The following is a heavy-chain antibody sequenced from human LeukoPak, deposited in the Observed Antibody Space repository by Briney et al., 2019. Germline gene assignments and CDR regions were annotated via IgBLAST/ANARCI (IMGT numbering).Heavy chain of an antibody. D-gene: IGHD1-26*01. V-gene: IGHV5-51*01. CDR1: GYSFTSYC. J-gene: IGHJ3*01. Sequence: GESLKISCKVSGYSFTSYCIGWVRQMPGKGLEWMGIIYPGDSGPTYSPSFQGQVTILVDKSINTAYLQWSSLQALDTAMYYCGMSGDRVPLQDDVFDVWGQGTMVTVST. CDR3: GMSGDRVPLQDDVFDV. CDR2: IYPGDSGP.